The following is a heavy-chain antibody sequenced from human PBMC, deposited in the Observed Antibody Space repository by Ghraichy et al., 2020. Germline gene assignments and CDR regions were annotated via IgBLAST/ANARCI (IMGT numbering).Heavy chain of an antibody. CDR1: GYTFTGYY. Sequence: ASVKVSCKASGYTFTGYYMHWVRQAPGQGLEWMGWINPNSGDTNYAQKFQGWVTMTRDTSISTAYMELSRLRSDDTAVYYCARCGVPSGTTVRDYYYYGMDVWGQGTTVTVSS. V-gene: IGHV1-2*04. J-gene: IGHJ6*02. CDR2: INPNSGDT. D-gene: IGHD4-17*01. CDR3: ARCGVPSGTTVRDYYYYGMDV.